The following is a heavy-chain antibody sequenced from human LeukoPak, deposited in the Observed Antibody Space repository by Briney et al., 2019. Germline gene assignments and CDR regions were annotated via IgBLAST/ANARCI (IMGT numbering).Heavy chain of an antibody. D-gene: IGHD3-22*01. J-gene: IGHJ3*02. CDR1: GGSISSGGYS. Sequence: SETLSLTCAVSGGSISSGGYSWSWIRQPPGKGLEWIGYIYYSGSTNYNPSLKSRVTISVDTSKNQFSLKLSSVTAADTAVYYCARKGRSYYDSSGYAFDIWGQGTMVTVSS. CDR2: IYYSGST. CDR3: ARKGRSYYDSSGYAFDI. V-gene: IGHV4-61*08.